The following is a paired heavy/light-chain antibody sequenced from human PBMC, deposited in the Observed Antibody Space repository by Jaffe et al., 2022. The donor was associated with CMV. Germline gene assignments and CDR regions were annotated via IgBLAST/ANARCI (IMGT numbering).Light chain of an antibody. CDR3: QQIYSSSPS. J-gene: IGKJ2*01. CDR2: SSS. CDR1: QSISTS. Sequence: DIQMTQSPSPMSAFVGDRVTITCRASQSISTSLNWYQQSPGKAPKLLIYSSSTLQDGVPSRFSGSGSGTDFTLTISSLRPEDFATYYCQQIYSSSPSFGQGTKL. V-gene: IGKV1-39*01.
Heavy chain of an antibody. Sequence: QVHLQESGPGLVKPSETLSLTCTVSGAPMSSSYWTWIRLSAGKGLEWIGRIYSMGSTNYNPSFKSRVTMSLDRSKSQFSLKLNSLTAADSAVYYCARGRLPLGTLEYWGPGALVTVSS. J-gene: IGHJ4*02. CDR2: IYSMGST. CDR3: ARGRLPLGTLEY. CDR1: GAPMSSSY. V-gene: IGHV4-4*07. D-gene: IGHD2-15*01.